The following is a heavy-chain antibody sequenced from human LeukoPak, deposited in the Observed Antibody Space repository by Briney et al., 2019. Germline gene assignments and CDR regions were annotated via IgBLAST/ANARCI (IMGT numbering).Heavy chain of an antibody. J-gene: IGHJ3*02. CDR2: ISSSSSYI. V-gene: IGHV3-21*01. CDR1: GFTFSSYS. CDR3: ARALEYYYDSSGYSDAFDI. D-gene: IGHD3-22*01. Sequence: GGSLRLSCAASGFTFSSYSMNWVRQAPGKGLEWVSSISSSSSYIYYADSVKGRFTISRDNAKNSLYLQMNSLRAEDTAVYYCARALEYYYDSSGYSDAFDIWGQGTMVTVSS.